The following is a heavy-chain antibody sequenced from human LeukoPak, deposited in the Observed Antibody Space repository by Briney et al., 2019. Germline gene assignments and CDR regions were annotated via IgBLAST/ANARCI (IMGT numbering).Heavy chain of an antibody. CDR1: GFTFSSYA. J-gene: IGHJ4*02. D-gene: IGHD3-10*01. Sequence: GRSLRLSCAASGFTFSSYAMHWVRQAPGKGLEWVAVISYDGSNKYYADSVKGRFTISRDNSKNTLYLQMNSLRAEDTAVYYCARGTLWFGLGHLDYWGQGTLSPSPQ. CDR2: ISYDGSNK. CDR3: ARGTLWFGLGHLDY. V-gene: IGHV3-30*04.